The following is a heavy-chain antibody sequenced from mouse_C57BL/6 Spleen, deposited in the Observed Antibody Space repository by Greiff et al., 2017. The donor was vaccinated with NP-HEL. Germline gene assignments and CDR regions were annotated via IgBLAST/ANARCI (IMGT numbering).Heavy chain of an antibody. CDR2: IDPETGGT. CDR1: GYTFTDYE. J-gene: IGHJ4*01. D-gene: IGHD2-5*01. V-gene: IGHV1-15*01. CDR3: TRDSNYVMGAMDY. Sequence: VQLQQSGAELVRPGASVTLSCKASGYTFTDYEMHWVKQTPVHGLEWIGAIDPETGGTAYNQKFKGKAILTADKSSSTAYMELRSLTSEDSAVYYCTRDSNYVMGAMDYWGQGTSVTVSS.